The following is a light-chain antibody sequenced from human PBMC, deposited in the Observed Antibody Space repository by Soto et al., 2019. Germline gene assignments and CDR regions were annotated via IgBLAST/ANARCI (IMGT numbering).Light chain of an antibody. CDR1: QSVSNNY. J-gene: IGKJ3*01. V-gene: IGKV3-20*01. CDR3: QQYGTSPSLT. Sequence: EIVLTQSPDTLSLSPGERATLSCRASQSVSNNYLAWYQQKPGQAPRLLIYDASSRATGIPDRFSGSRSGTDFTLTIIRLVSEDFAVYYCQQYGTSPSLTFGPGTKVDL. CDR2: DAS.